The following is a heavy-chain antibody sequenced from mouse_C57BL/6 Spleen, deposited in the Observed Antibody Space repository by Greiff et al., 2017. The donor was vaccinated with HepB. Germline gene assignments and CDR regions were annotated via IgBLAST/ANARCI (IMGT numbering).Heavy chain of an antibody. D-gene: IGHD2-3*01. J-gene: IGHJ4*01. CDR2: ISNGGGST. CDR3: ARLDDVYVRAMDY. Sequence: EVQGVESGGGLVQPGGSLKLSCAASGFTFSDYYMYWVRQTPEKRLEWVAYISNGGGSTYYPDTVKGRFTISRDNAKNTLYLQMSRLKSEDTAMYYCARLDDVYVRAMDYWGQGTSVTVSS. CDR1: GFTFSDYY. V-gene: IGHV5-12*01.